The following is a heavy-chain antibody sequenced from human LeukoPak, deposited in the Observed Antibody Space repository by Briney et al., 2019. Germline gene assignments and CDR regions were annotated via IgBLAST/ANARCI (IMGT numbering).Heavy chain of an antibody. V-gene: IGHV3-23*01. D-gene: IGHD3-22*01. CDR2: ISASGGST. Sequence: LPGGSLRLSCAASGFTFSSSAMSWVRQVPGKGLEWVSGISASGGSTSYADSVRGRFTISRDNSKNTLYLQMNSLRAEDTAVYYCARDLYDSSTIDYWGQGTLVTVSS. CDR1: GFTFSSSA. CDR3: ARDLYDSSTIDY. J-gene: IGHJ4*02.